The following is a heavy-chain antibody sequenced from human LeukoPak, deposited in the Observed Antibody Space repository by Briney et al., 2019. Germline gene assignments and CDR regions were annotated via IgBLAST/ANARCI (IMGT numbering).Heavy chain of an antibody. CDR3: ASTMAAAEYYYDY. D-gene: IGHD6-13*01. CDR2: VSYDGSNK. V-gene: IGHV3-30*04. CDR1: GFTFSSYA. Sequence: GRSLRLSCAASGFTFSSYAMHWVRQAPGKGLEWVAVVSYDGSNKYYADSVKGRFTISRDNSKNTLYLQMNSLRAEDTAVYYCASTMAAAEYYYDYWGQGTLVTVSS. J-gene: IGHJ4*02.